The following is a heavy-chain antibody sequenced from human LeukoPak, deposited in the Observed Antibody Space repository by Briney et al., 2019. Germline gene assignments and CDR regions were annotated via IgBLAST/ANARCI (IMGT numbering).Heavy chain of an antibody. V-gene: IGHV1-2*02. Sequence: ASVKVSCKASGYTFTGYYMHWVRQAPGQGLEWMGWINPNSGGTNYAQKFQGRVTMTRDTSISTAYMELSRLRSDDTAVYYCARGHSSSSYYYYYMDVWGKGTTVTVSS. D-gene: IGHD6-6*01. CDR3: ARGHSSSSYYYYYMDV. J-gene: IGHJ6*03. CDR1: GYTFTGYY. CDR2: INPNSGGT.